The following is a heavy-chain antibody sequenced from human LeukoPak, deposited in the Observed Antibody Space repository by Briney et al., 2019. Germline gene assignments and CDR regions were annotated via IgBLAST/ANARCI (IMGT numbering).Heavy chain of an antibody. Sequence: PGGSLRLSCAASGFTFSSYGMHWVRQAPGKGLEWVAVISYDGSNKYYADSVKGRFTISRDNSKNTLYLQMNSLRAEDTAVYYCARAARGYSGYDVGVYYYYMDVWGKGTTVTVSS. V-gene: IGHV3-30*12. CDR3: ARAARGYSGYDVGVYYYYMDV. J-gene: IGHJ6*03. CDR2: ISYDGSNK. D-gene: IGHD5-12*01. CDR1: GFTFSSYG.